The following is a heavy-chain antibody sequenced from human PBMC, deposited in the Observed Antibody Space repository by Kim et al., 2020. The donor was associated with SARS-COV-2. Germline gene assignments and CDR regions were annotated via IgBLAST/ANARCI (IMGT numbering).Heavy chain of an antibody. CDR1: GFTFSSYW. J-gene: IGHJ4*02. V-gene: IGHV3-7*01. D-gene: IGHD1-26*01. CDR2: IKQDGSEK. Sequence: GGSLRLSCAAYGFTFSSYWMSWIRQAPGKGLEWVANIKQDGSEKYYVDSVKGRFTISRDNAKNSLYLQMNSLRAEDTAVYYCASSGSYYRFDYWGQGTLVTVSS. CDR3: ASSGSYYRFDY.